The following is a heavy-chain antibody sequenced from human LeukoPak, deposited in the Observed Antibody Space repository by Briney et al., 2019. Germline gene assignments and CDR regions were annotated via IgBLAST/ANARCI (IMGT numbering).Heavy chain of an antibody. CDR3: VKDHTESYPWYMDF. CDR1: GFTFYNYV. Sequence: PGGSLRLSCAASGFTFYNYVMSWVRQTPGHGLEWIALISVNGGRASYADSVKGRFTIPRDNLKSTVYLQMNSLRAEDTAIYYCVKDHTESYPWYMDFWGRGALVTVSS. V-gene: IGHV3-23*01. D-gene: IGHD2-2*01. CDR2: ISVNGGRA. J-gene: IGHJ2*01.